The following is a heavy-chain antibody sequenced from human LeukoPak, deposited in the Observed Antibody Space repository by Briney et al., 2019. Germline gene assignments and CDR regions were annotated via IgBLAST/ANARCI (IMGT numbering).Heavy chain of an antibody. CDR3: ARPDDYGGKPAAFNI. V-gene: IGHV5-51*01. CDR1: GYRFDSYR. CDR2: IYPGDSDT. Sequence: GESLKISCKVSGYRFDSYRIGWVRQMPGKGLERMGIIYPGDSDTRYSPSFQGQVTISADKSINTAYLQWSSLKASDTAMYYCARPDDYGGKPAAFNIWGQGTMVTVSS. J-gene: IGHJ3*02. D-gene: IGHD4-23*01.